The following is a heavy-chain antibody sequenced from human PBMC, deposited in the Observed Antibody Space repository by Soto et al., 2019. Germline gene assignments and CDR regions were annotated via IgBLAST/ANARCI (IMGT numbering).Heavy chain of an antibody. Sequence: SETLSLTCTVSGGSISSGGYYWSWIRQHPGKGLEWIGYIYYSGSTYYNPSLKSRVTISVDTSKNQFSLKLSSVTAADTAMYYCARDHSSTPFDYWGQGTLVTVSS. CDR3: ARDHSSTPFDY. CDR2: IYYSGST. D-gene: IGHD6-13*01. CDR1: GGSISSGGYY. J-gene: IGHJ4*02. V-gene: IGHV4-31*03.